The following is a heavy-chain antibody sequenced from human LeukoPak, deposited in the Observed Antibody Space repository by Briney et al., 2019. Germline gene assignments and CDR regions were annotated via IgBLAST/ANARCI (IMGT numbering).Heavy chain of an antibody. D-gene: IGHD6-13*01. Sequence: GGSLRLSCAASGFTFSTYAMSWVRQAPGKGLEWVSGISGSGGSTYNADSVKGRFSISRDNSKNTLYLQMNSLRAEDTAVYYCARGWYPFDYWGQGTLVTVSS. CDR1: GFTFSTYA. V-gene: IGHV3-23*01. CDR2: ISGSGGST. J-gene: IGHJ4*02. CDR3: ARGWYPFDY.